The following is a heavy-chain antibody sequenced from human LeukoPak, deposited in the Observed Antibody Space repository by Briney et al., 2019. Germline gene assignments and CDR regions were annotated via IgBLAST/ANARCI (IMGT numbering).Heavy chain of an antibody. Sequence: SETLSLTCTVSGDSISRSNYYWGWIRQPPGKTLEWIGNVYYRGTTYYSPSPKSRVTISVDPSKNEFYLALNSVAAADTGVYFCVRLVSGATAILPPYYFYMDVWGKGTSVTVTS. D-gene: IGHD2-21*02. J-gene: IGHJ6*03. V-gene: IGHV4-39*01. CDR2: VYYRGTT. CDR3: VRLVSGATAILPPYYFYMDV. CDR1: GDSISRSNYY.